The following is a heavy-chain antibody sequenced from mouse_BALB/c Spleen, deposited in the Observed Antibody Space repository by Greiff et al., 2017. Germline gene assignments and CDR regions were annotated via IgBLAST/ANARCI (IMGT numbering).Heavy chain of an antibody. D-gene: IGHD1-1*01. Sequence: VQLKQSGPGLVKPSQSLSLTCTVTGYSITSDYAWNWIRQFPGNKLEWMGYISYSGSTSYNPSLKSRISITRDTSKNQFFLQLNSVTTEDTATYYCARSNYYGYYYAMDYWGQGTSVTVSS. V-gene: IGHV3-2*02. CDR2: ISYSGST. CDR1: GYSITSDYA. CDR3: ARSNYYGYYYAMDY. J-gene: IGHJ4*01.